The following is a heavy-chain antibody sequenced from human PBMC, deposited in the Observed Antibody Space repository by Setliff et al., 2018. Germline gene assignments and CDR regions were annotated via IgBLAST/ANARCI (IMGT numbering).Heavy chain of an antibody. D-gene: IGHD2-15*01. CDR3: ARTCSGSGCYAGLES. CDR2: IWDDGVKK. V-gene: IGHV3-33*08. Sequence: GSLRLSCAASGFTFSTSRMHWVRQAPGKGLEWVAVIWDDGVKKYHADSVKGRFTISRDNSKNTLYLQMNSLRPEDTAVYYCARTCSGSGCYAGLESWGRGTLVTVSS. CDR1: GFTFSTSR. J-gene: IGHJ2*01.